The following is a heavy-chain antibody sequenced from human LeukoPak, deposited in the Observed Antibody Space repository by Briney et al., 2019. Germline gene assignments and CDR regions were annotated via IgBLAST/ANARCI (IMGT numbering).Heavy chain of an antibody. D-gene: IGHD3-3*01. V-gene: IGHV4-34*01. Sequence: SETLSLTCAVYGGSFSGYYWSWIRQPPGKGLEWIGEINHSGSTNYNPSLKSRVTISVDTSKNQFSLKLSSVTAADTAVYYCARGPASGGYYYRVKNYGMDVWGQGTTVTVSS. CDR2: INHSGST. CDR3: ARGPASGGYYYRVKNYGMDV. J-gene: IGHJ6*02. CDR1: GGSFSGYY.